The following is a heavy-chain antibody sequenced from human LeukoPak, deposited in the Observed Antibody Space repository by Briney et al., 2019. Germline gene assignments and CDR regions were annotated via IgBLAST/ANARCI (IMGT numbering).Heavy chain of an antibody. V-gene: IGHV1-8*01. D-gene: IGHD4-17*01. J-gene: IGHJ4*02. CDR1: GYTLTSHD. CDR3: TRGHEYGGTFDY. CDR2: MNPLSGST. Sequence: ASVKVSCKTSGYTLTSHDINWVRQAPGQGLEWMGWMNPLSGSTGYAQKFQGRVTMTRNTSIGTAYMELSRLKSDDTAVYYCTRGHEYGGTFDYWGQGTLVTVSS.